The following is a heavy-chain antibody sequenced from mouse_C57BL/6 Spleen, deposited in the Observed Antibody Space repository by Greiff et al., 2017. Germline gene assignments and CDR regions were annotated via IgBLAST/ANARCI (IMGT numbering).Heavy chain of an antibody. V-gene: IGHV3-6*01. CDR1: GYSITSGYY. CDR3: AGDYYGSSFAY. Sequence: EVQLQESGPGLVKPSQSLSLTCSVTGYSITSGYYWNWIRQFPGNKLEWMGYISYDGSNNYNPSLKNRISITRDTSKNQFFLKLNSVTTEDTATYYCAGDYYGSSFAYWGQGTLVTVSA. D-gene: IGHD1-1*01. J-gene: IGHJ3*01. CDR2: ISYDGSN.